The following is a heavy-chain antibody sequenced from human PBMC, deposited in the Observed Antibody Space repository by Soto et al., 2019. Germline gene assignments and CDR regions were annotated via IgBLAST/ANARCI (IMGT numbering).Heavy chain of an antibody. CDR1: GFTFSSYA. Sequence: GGSLRLSCAASGFTFSSYAMSWVRQAPGKGLEWVSAISGSGGSTYYADSVKGRFTISRDNSKNTLYLQMNSLRAEDTAVYYCAKELIEYSSGWYPVNYFDYWGQGTLVTVSS. V-gene: IGHV3-23*01. CDR3: AKELIEYSSGWYPVNYFDY. J-gene: IGHJ4*02. CDR2: ISGSGGST. D-gene: IGHD6-19*01.